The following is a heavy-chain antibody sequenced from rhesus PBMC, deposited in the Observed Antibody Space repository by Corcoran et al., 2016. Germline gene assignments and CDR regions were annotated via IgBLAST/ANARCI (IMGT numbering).Heavy chain of an antibody. V-gene: IGHV5-20*01. CDR3: AKDDMWRNGYFDY. D-gene: IGHD3-28*01. Sequence: EVQLVQSGAEVKRPGESLKISCKTSGYSFTSYWISWVRQLPGKGREWMGAINPRDSDTRYNPSSQRQVTIAADKSISTAYLQWSRLKASDTATYYCAKDDMWRNGYFDYWGQGVLVTVSS. J-gene: IGHJ4*01. CDR1: GYSFTSYW. CDR2: INPRDSDT.